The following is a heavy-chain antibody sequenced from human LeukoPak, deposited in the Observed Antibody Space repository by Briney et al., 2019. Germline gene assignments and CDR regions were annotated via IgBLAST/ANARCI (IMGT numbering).Heavy chain of an antibody. CDR2: IREDGSEQ. D-gene: IGHD2-21*02. J-gene: IGHJ4*02. CDR3: ATLRVVVTATGLDY. Sequence: GGSLRLSCAASGFTFSSFWMSWVRQAPGKGLEWVANIREDGSEQFYVDSVKGRFIISRDNTKKSLYLQMNSLRDEDTAVYYCATLRVVVTATGLDYWGQGILVTVSS. V-gene: IGHV3-7*01. CDR1: GFTFSSFW.